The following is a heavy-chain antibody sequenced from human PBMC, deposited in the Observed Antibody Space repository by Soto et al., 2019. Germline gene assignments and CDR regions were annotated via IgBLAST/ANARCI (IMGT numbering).Heavy chain of an antibody. CDR3: ATCSSTVTMNGPLHHCYMDG. Sequence: QVQLVQSGAEVKKPGASVKVSCKASGYTFTSYGISWVRPAPGQGLAWMGWISAYNGDTNYAQKLQGRVTMTTDTSTTTAYMELKNLRSDDTAVYYCATCSSTVTMNGPLHHCYMDGWGKGTSVTVSS. J-gene: IGHJ6*03. V-gene: IGHV1-18*01. CDR2: ISAYNGDT. CDR1: GYTFTSYG. D-gene: IGHD4-4*01.